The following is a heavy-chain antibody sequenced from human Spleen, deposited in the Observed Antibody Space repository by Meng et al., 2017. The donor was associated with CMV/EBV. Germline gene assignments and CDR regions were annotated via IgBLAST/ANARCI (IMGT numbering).Heavy chain of an antibody. Sequence: GGSLRLSCAASRFTFTDYTMHWVRQAPGKGLEWVAFIRYDGSNKYYADSVKGRFTISRDNSKNMVYLHMNSLRADDTARYYCARLGSYTYYYGMDVWGQGTTVTVFS. D-gene: IGHD1-26*01. CDR1: RFTFTDYT. CDR2: IRYDGSNK. V-gene: IGHV3-33*08. CDR3: ARLGSYTYYYGMDV. J-gene: IGHJ6*02.